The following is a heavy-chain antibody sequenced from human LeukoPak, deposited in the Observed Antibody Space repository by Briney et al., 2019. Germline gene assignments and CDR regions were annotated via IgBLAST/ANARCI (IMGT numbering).Heavy chain of an antibody. Sequence: ASVKVSCKSSGYAFTVHRISWVRQAPGQGLEWMGWISPYNGQTKFAQKFQGRVTLTIDTYRSIVYMEVKSLRSDDTAVYYCARDHTGETFLDAFDIWGQGTMVTVAS. J-gene: IGHJ3*02. CDR3: ARDHTGETFLDAFDI. CDR2: ISPYNGQT. V-gene: IGHV1-18*01. D-gene: IGHD1-1*01. CDR1: GYAFTVHR.